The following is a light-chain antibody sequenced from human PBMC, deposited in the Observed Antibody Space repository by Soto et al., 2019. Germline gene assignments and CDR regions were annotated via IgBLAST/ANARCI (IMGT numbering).Light chain of an antibody. V-gene: IGKV1-39*01. Sequence: DIQMTQSPSSLSASVGDRVTITCRASQSISSYLNWYQQKPGKAPKLLIYAASSLQSGVPSRFGGSGSGTDFTLTIDSLQPDDFATYYCQEYKSYSWTFGQGTKVDNK. CDR2: AAS. CDR3: QEYKSYSWT. J-gene: IGKJ1*01. CDR1: QSISSY.